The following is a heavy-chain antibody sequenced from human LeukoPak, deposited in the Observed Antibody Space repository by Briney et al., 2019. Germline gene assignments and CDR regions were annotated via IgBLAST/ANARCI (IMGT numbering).Heavy chain of an antibody. V-gene: IGHV4-38-2*01. CDR1: GGSLSGYY. CDR3: ARVYTGSSWDYYYYMDV. Sequence: SETLSLTCAVSGGSLSGYYWTWIRQPPGKGLEWIGSISHTGSSYYNPSLKSRVTISVDTSKNQFSLRLSSVTAADTALYYCARVYTGSSWDYYYYMDVWGKGTTVTVSS. J-gene: IGHJ6*03. CDR2: ISHTGSS. D-gene: IGHD6-13*01.